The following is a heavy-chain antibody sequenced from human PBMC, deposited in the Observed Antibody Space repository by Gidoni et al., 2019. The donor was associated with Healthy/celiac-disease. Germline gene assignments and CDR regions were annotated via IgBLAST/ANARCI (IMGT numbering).Heavy chain of an antibody. J-gene: IGHJ4*02. CDR2: INPNSGGT. D-gene: IGHD6-6*01. CDR1: GYTFTGYY. Sequence: QVQLVQSGAEVKKPGASVKVSCKASGYTFTGYYMHWVRQAPGQGLEWMGWINPNSGGTNYAQKFQGRVTMTRDTSSSTAYMELSRLRSDDTAVYYCARVPNEYSSPNSQGGFDYWGQGTLVTVSS. V-gene: IGHV1-2*02. CDR3: ARVPNEYSSPNSQGGFDY.